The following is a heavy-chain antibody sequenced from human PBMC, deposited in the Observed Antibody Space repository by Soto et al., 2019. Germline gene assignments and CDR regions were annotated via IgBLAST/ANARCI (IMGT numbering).Heavy chain of an antibody. V-gene: IGHV3-23*01. J-gene: IGHJ6*03. CDR2: LGGNGFTT. D-gene: IGHD2-2*01. CDR3: AKALLPSLNFFYYMDV. CDR1: GFTFGSYA. Sequence: EVQLSESGGGLVQPGGSLRLSCVVSGFTFGSYAMSWVRQAPEKGPEWVAILGGNGFTTYYADSVKGRFTISGDKSKNTLFLQMNSLRDDDTGVYYCAKALLPSLNFFYYMDVWGRGTSVTVSS.